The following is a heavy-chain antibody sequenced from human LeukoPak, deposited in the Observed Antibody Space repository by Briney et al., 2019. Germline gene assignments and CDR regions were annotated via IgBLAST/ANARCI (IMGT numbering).Heavy chain of an antibody. Sequence: PSETLSLTCAVYGGSFSGYYWSWIRQPPGKGLEWTGEINHSGSTNYNPSLKSRVTISVDTSQNQFSLKLSSVTAADTAVYYCASTGNWFDPWGQGTLVTVSS. D-gene: IGHD4-17*01. CDR2: INHSGST. V-gene: IGHV4-34*01. J-gene: IGHJ5*02. CDR1: GGSFSGYY. CDR3: ASTGNWFDP.